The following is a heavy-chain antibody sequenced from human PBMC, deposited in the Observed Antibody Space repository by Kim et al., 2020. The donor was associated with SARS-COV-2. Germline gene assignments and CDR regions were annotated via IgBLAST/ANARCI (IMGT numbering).Heavy chain of an antibody. Sequence: SVKVSCKASGSTFSGFYVHWVREAPGRGIQWMGRIDPDSGGTKSAQMFQGRVTMTRDTSIRTVYLELSRLRSDDTAIYYCAKDQEGLEYYFDLWGQGT. CDR3: AKDQEGLEYYFDL. V-gene: IGHV1-2*06. D-gene: IGHD3-3*01. J-gene: IGHJ4*02. CDR2: IDPDSGGT. CDR1: GSTFSGFY.